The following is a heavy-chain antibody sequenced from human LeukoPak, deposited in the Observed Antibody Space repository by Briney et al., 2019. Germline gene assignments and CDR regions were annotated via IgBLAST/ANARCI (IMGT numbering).Heavy chain of an antibody. CDR1: GYTFTNYA. CDR3: AREVEAQMLHRRGYYYYMDV. J-gene: IGHJ6*03. Sequence: ASVKVSCKASGYTFTNYAISWVRQAPGQGLEWMGWISAYNGNSNYAQKFQGRVTMTTDTSTSTAYMELRSLRSDDTAVYFCAREVEAQMLHRRGYYYYMDVWGKGTTVTASS. CDR2: ISAYNGNS. D-gene: IGHD1-14*01. V-gene: IGHV1-18*01.